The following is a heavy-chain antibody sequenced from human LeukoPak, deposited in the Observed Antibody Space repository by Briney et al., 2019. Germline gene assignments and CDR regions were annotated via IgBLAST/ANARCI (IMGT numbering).Heavy chain of an antibody. Sequence: SETLSXTCXVXGGSFSGYYWSWIRQPPGKGLEWIGEINHSGSTNYNPSLKSRVTISVDTSKNQFSLKLSSVTAADTAVYYCARYSSRYCSGGSCPRANFDYWGQGTLVTVSS. CDR2: INHSGST. CDR1: GGSFSGYY. D-gene: IGHD2-15*01. V-gene: IGHV4-34*01. CDR3: ARYSSRYCSGGSCPRANFDY. J-gene: IGHJ4*02.